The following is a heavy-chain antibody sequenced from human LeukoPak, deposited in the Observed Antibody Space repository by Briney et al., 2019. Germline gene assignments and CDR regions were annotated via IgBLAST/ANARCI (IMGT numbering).Heavy chain of an antibody. Sequence: ASVKVSCKTSGFTFSSSALQWVRQARGQGLEWIGWIVVGSDNRNYAQKFQKRVTFTRDMSRNTVYMELRSLTSEDTAVYYCAVDPPGGPGSFDSWGQGTLVTVSS. CDR1: GFTFSSSA. J-gene: IGHJ4*02. CDR3: AVDPPGGPGSFDS. CDR2: IVVGSDNR. V-gene: IGHV1-58*01. D-gene: IGHD3-10*01.